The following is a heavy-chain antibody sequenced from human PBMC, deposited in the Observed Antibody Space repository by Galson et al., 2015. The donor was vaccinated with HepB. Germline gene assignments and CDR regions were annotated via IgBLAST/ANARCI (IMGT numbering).Heavy chain of an antibody. CDR1: GFTFNSHA. Sequence: SLRLSCAASGFTFNSHAMTWVRQAPGKGLEWVSAISPGDDSTYYADSVKGRFSISRDNSKNMVYLQMNSLRAEDTAVYYCAMAASTGYYPFDYWGQGTLVTVSS. CDR2: ISPGDDST. V-gene: IGHV3-23*01. D-gene: IGHD3-22*01. J-gene: IGHJ4*02. CDR3: AMAASTGYYPFDY.